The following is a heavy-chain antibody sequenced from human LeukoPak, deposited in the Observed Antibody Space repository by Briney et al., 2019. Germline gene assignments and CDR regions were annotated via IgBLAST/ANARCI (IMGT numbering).Heavy chain of an antibody. CDR3: ARSAEFDY. D-gene: IGHD1-14*01. Sequence: PGGSLRLSWAASRFTFSSYTMNWVRQAPGKGLEWVSRITSTSSTIYYADSVKGRFPICRDNAKNSLYLQMNSLRDEDTAVYYCARSAEFDYWGQGTLVTVSS. J-gene: IGHJ4*02. CDR1: RFTFSSYT. CDR2: ITSTSSTI. V-gene: IGHV3-48*02.